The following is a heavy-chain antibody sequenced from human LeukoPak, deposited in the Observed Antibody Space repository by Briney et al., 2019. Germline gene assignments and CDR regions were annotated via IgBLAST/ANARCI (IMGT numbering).Heavy chain of an antibody. D-gene: IGHD6-13*01. V-gene: IGHV3-23*01. CDR2: ISGSGGST. CDR1: GFTFSSYA. Sequence: GGSLRLSCAASGFTFSSYAMSWVRQAPGKGPEWVSAISGSGGSTYYADSVKGRFTISRDNSKNTLYLQMNSLRAEDTAVYYCAKDNPYSSSWYPTNYFDYWGQGTLVTVSS. J-gene: IGHJ4*02. CDR3: AKDNPYSSSWYPTNYFDY.